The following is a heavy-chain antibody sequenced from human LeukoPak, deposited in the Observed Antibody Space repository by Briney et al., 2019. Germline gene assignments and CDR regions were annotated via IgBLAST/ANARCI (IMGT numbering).Heavy chain of an antibody. CDR3: ARGGHDGTYYLSY. CDR2: ISSSGSYI. D-gene: IGHD1-26*01. CDR1: GFTFSSYS. V-gene: IGHV3-21*01. J-gene: IGHJ4*02. Sequence: PGGSLRLSCAASGFTFSSYSMNWVRQAPGRGLEWVSSISSSGSYIYYADSVKGRFTVSRDNAKNSLSLQMNSLRAEDTAVYYCARGGHDGTYYLSYWGQGTLVTVSS.